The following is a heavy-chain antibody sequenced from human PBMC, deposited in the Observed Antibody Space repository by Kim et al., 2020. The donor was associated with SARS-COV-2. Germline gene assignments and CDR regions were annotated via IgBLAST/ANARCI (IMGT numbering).Heavy chain of an antibody. Sequence: QGRVTITADESTSTAYMELSSLRSEDTAVYYCARAPYYYGSGSPPGWFDPWGQGTLVTVSS. V-gene: IGHV1-69*01. CDR3: ARAPYYYGSGSPPGWFDP. D-gene: IGHD3-10*01. J-gene: IGHJ5*02.